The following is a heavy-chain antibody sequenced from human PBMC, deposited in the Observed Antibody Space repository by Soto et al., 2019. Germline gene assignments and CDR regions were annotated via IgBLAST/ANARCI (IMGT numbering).Heavy chain of an antibody. CDR3: ASDKYYYGSGSYYDLHYFDY. D-gene: IGHD3-10*01. CDR1: AVTFSSYT. V-gene: IGHV1-69*02. J-gene: IGHJ4*02. Sequence: SVKVSCKASAVTFSSYTISWVRQAPGQGLEWMGRIIPILSIANYAQKFQGRVTITADKSTSTAYMELSSLRSEDTAVYYCASDKYYYGSGSYYDLHYFDYWGQGTLVTVSS. CDR2: IIPILSIA.